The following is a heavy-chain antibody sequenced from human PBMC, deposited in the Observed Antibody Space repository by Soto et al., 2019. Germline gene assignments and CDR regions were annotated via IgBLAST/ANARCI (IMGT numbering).Heavy chain of an antibody. CDR3: ARGLGGARTYFDY. Sequence: QVQLVQSGAEEKKTGASVKVSCKASGYTFTSYGMTWVRQAPGQRLEWMGWINAGNGNTKYSQKFQGRVTITRDTSASTAYMDLSSLRSEYTAVYYCARGLGGARTYFDYCGQGTLVTVSS. CDR1: GYTFTSYG. CDR2: INAGNGNT. V-gene: IGHV1-3*05. D-gene: IGHD3-10*01. J-gene: IGHJ4*02.